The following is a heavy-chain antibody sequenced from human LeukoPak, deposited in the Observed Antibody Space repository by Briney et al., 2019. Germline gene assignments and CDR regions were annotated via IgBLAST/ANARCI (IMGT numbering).Heavy chain of an antibody. J-gene: IGHJ3*02. V-gene: IGHV4-30-2*01. CDR2: VYHSGST. CDR3: ARDQIDYSHDAFDI. CDR1: GGSISSGTYY. Sequence: SQTLSLTCSVSGGSISSGTYYWSWIRQPPGKGLEWIGYVYHSGSTYYNPSLKSRVTMSIDRSKNQFSLNLSSVTAADTAVYYCARDQIDYSHDAFDIWGQGTMVTVSS. D-gene: IGHD4-11*01.